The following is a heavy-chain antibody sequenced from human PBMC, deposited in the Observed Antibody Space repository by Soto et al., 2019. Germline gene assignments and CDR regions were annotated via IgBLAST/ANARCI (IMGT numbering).Heavy chain of an antibody. J-gene: IGHJ4*01. V-gene: IGHV1-18*01. D-gene: IGHD3-3*01. CDR1: GYTLTSYG. CDR3: ARANSGDFWSGSLHYYFD. Sequence: AAVKVCCKASGYTLTSYGISWVRQAPGQGLEWMGWISAYSGYTKYAQKFQGRLTMTTDTSTRIVSMELRSLKSDDTAVYYCARANSGDFWSGSLHYYFD. CDR2: ISAYSGYT.